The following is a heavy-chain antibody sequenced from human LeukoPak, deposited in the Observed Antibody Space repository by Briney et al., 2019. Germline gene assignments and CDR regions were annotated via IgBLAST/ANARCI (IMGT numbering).Heavy chain of an antibody. J-gene: IGHJ5*02. V-gene: IGHV4-38-2*01. Sequence: GSLRLSCVASGFTFSDYWMSWVRQPPGKGLEWIGSIYHSGSTYYNPSLKSRVTISVDTSRNQFSLNLSSVTAADTAVYYCARHYGPWGQGTLVAVSS. CDR3: ARHYGP. CDR2: IYHSGST. CDR1: GFTFSDYW. D-gene: IGHD3-16*01.